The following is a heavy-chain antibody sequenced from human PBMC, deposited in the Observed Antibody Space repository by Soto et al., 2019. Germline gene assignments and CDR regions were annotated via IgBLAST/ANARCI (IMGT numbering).Heavy chain of an antibody. CDR2: IYSGGST. Sequence: GGSLRLSCAASGFTVSSNYMSWVRQAPGKGLEWVSVIYSGGSTYYADSVKGRFTISRDNAKNSLYLQMNSLRAEDTAVYYCARGFSPSYSSSWYYYYGMDVWGQGTTVTVSS. D-gene: IGHD6-13*01. CDR3: ARGFSPSYSSSWYYYYGMDV. V-gene: IGHV3-53*01. CDR1: GFTVSSNY. J-gene: IGHJ6*02.